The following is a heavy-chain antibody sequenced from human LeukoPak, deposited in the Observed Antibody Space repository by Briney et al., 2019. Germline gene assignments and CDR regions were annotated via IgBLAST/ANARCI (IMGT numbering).Heavy chain of an antibody. CDR2: INLNSAGT. Sequence: ASVKVSCKASGYTFTGYYMHWVRQAPGQGLEWLGWINLNSAGTKYAQKFQGRVTMTRDTSISTAYMELSRLRSDDTAVYYCARFAFGGTSDYWGQGTLVTVSS. J-gene: IGHJ4*02. CDR1: GYTFTGYY. D-gene: IGHD3-16*01. V-gene: IGHV1-2*02. CDR3: ARFAFGGTSDY.